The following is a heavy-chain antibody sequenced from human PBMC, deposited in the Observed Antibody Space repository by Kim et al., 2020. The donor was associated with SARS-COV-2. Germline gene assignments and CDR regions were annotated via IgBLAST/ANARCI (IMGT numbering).Heavy chain of an antibody. CDR3: ASGLSSWPDYYYYYGMDV. J-gene: IGHJ6*02. Sequence: SVKVSCKASGGTFSSYAISWVRQAPGQGLEWMGGIIPIFGTANYAQKFQGRVTITADESTSTAYMELSSLRSEDTAVYYCASGLSSWPDYYYYYGMDVWGQGTTVTVSS. CDR2: IIPIFGTA. CDR1: GGTFSSYA. D-gene: IGHD6-13*01. V-gene: IGHV1-69*13.